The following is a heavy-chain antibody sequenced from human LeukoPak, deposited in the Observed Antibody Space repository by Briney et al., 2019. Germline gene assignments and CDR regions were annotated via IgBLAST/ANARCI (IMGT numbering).Heavy chain of an antibody. CDR3: ARARRAPVGAFDI. Sequence: PGGSLRLSCAASGFTFSSYSMNWVRQAPGKGLEWVSSISSSSSYIYYADSVKGRFTISRDNAENSLYLQMTSLRAEDTSVYYCARARRAPVGAFDIWGQGTMVTVSS. V-gene: IGHV3-21*01. D-gene: IGHD1-14*01. CDR2: ISSSSSYI. J-gene: IGHJ3*02. CDR1: GFTFSSYS.